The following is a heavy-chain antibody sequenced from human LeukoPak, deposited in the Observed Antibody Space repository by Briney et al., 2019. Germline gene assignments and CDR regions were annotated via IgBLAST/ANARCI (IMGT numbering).Heavy chain of an antibody. CDR1: GFTFSIYG. J-gene: IGHJ4*02. V-gene: IGHV3-33*01. CDR2: IWNGGSNK. Sequence: GGSLRLSCAASGFTFSIYGMHSVPQAPGKGLEWVAVIWNGGSNKYYADSVKGRFTISRDNSKNTMYLQMNSLRGEDTAVYYCARASGSYDYWGRGTLVTVSS. CDR3: ARASGSYDY. D-gene: IGHD1-26*01.